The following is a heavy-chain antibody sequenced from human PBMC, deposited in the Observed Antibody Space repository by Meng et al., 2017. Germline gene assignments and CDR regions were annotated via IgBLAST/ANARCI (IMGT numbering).Heavy chain of an antibody. V-gene: IGHV4-38-2*02. CDR3: AREEPSYYDSSGYYTASYFDY. CDR2: IYHSGST. J-gene: IGHJ4*02. CDR1: GYSISSGYY. D-gene: IGHD3-22*01. Sequence: SETLSLTCTVSGYSISSGYYWGWIRQPPGKGLEWIGSIYHSGSTYYNPSLKSRVAISVDTSKNQFSLKLSSVTAADTAVYYCAREEPSYYDSSGYYTASYFDYWGQGTLVTVSS.